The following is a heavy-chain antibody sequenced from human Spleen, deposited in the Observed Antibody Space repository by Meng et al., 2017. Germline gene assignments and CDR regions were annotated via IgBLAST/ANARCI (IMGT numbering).Heavy chain of an antibody. CDR1: GGSFSDYY. CDR3: ARGPTTMAHDFDY. CDR2: INHSGST. Sequence: QVQSQRGVAGLLKPSETLSLTCAVYGGSFSDYYWSWIRQPPGKGLEWIGEINHSGSTNYNPSLESRATISVDTSQNNLSLKLSSVTAADSAVYYCARGPTTMAHDFDYWGQGTLVTVSS. V-gene: IGHV4-34*02. D-gene: IGHD4-11*01. J-gene: IGHJ4*02.